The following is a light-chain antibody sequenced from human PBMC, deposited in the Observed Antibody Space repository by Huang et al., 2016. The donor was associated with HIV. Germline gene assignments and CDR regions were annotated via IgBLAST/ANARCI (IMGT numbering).Light chain of an antibody. CDR3: QQSYSTPWT. CDR1: QNINTY. Sequence: DIQMTQSPSSLSASVGDRITLTCRTSQNINTYLNWYQQTPGKAPKLLIYDAFNLQSGVPSRFSGSGSGTEFALNIRGLQPEDFATYYCQQSYSTPWTFGQGTKVEIK. CDR2: DAF. V-gene: IGKV1-39*01. J-gene: IGKJ1*01.